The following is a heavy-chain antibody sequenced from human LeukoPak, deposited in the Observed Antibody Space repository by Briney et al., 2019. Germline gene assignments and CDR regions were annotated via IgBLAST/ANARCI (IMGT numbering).Heavy chain of an antibody. Sequence: GESLKISCKGSGYSFTNFWIGWVRQMPGKGLEWMGIIYPGDSDTRYSPSFQGQVTISADKSIRTAYLPWSSLKASDTAIYYCARRGPSSDSSGFYYGGLDYWGQGTLVTVSS. D-gene: IGHD3-22*01. J-gene: IGHJ4*02. CDR1: GYSFTNFW. CDR3: ARRGPSSDSSGFYYGGLDY. V-gene: IGHV5-51*01. CDR2: IYPGDSDT.